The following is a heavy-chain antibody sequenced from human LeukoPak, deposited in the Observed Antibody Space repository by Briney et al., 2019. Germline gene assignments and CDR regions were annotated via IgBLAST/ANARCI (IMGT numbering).Heavy chain of an antibody. CDR2: INHSGST. J-gene: IGHJ1*01. V-gene: IGHV4-34*01. CDR3: ARILGYCSGGSCCSYFQH. Sequence: SETLSLTGAVYGGSFSGYYWSWIRQPPGKGLEWIGEINHSGSTNYNPSLKSRVTISVDTSKNQFSLKLSSVTAADTAVYYCARILGYCSGGSCCSYFQHWGQGTLVTVSS. D-gene: IGHD2-15*01. CDR1: GGSFSGYY.